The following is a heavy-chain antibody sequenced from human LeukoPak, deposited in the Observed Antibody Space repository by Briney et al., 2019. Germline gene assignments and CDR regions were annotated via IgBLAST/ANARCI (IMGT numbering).Heavy chain of an antibody. CDR1: GFTFDDYA. CDR3: AKGGAGKTLYYFDY. Sequence: QTGGSLRLSCAASGFTFDDYAMHWVGQAPGKGREWGSGISWNSGSIGYADSVKGRFTISRDNAKNSLYLQMNSLRAEDTALYYCAKGGAGKTLYYFDYWGQGTLVTVSS. CDR2: ISWNSGSI. J-gene: IGHJ4*02. D-gene: IGHD1-26*01. V-gene: IGHV3-9*01.